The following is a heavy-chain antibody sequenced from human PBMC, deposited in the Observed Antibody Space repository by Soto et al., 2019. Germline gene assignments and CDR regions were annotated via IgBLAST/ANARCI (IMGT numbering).Heavy chain of an antibody. CDR3: ARVHTVTTYFDV. Sequence: QVQLVQTGAEVKKPGASVKVSCKASGYTFTSYDINWVRQATGQGLEWMGWMNPNSGNTGSAQRFQGRLTMTRNTSINTAYMALTSLTSEGAAVYFCARVHTVTTYFDVWGRGTLVTVSS. J-gene: IGHJ2*01. V-gene: IGHV1-8*01. D-gene: IGHD4-17*01. CDR1: GYTFTSYD. CDR2: MNPNSGNT.